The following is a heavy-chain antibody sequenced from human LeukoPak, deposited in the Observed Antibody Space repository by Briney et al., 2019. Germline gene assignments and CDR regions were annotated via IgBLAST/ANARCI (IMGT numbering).Heavy chain of an antibody. V-gene: IGHV3-23*01. J-gene: IGHJ4*02. CDR1: GFTFNTYG. CDR2: ISGSDGST. Sequence: GGSLRLSCAVSGFTFNTYGMTWVRQAPGKGLEWVSGISGSDGSTYHADSVKGRFTISRDNSKNTLYLQMNSLRGEDTAVYYCAKNIGGLDYWGQGTLVTVSP. D-gene: IGHD3-10*01. CDR3: AKNIGGLDY.